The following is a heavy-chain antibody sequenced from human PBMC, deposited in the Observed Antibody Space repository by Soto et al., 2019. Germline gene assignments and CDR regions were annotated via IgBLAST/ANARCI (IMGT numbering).Heavy chain of an antibody. Sequence: ASVKVSCKASGYSFTDYYIHWVRQAPGQGLDWMGWINTKTAGTDYAETFQGRVTMTRDTSINTAYMILGTLTSDDTGVYYCARVGPTGWFDPWGPGTLVTVSS. CDR2: INTKTAGT. V-gene: IGHV1-2*02. CDR3: ARVGPTGWFDP. J-gene: IGHJ5*02. CDR1: GYSFTDYY.